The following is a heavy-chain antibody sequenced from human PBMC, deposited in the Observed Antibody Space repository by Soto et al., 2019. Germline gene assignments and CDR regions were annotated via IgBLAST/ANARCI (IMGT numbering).Heavy chain of an antibody. CDR1: GYGFTTYG. V-gene: IGHV1-18*01. D-gene: IGHD1-1*01. CDR3: ARARYGDY. Sequence: QVHLVQSGAEVKKPGASVKVSCKGSGYGFTTYGITWVRQAPGQGLEWMAWISAHNGNTNYAQKLQGRVTVTRDTSTSTAYMELRSLRSDDTAVYYWARARYGDYWGQGALVTVSS. J-gene: IGHJ4*02. CDR2: ISAHNGNT.